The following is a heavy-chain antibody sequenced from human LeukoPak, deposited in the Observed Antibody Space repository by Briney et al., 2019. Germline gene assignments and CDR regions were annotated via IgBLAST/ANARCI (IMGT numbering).Heavy chain of an antibody. V-gene: IGHV3-23*01. CDR2: ISDSGGST. J-gene: IGHJ4*02. CDR3: ARAGLLL. D-gene: IGHD3-10*01. Sequence: PGGSLRLSCAVSGITLSNYGMSWVRQAPGKGLEWVAGISDSGGSTNYADSVKGRFTISRDNAKNSLYLQMNSLRAEDTAVYYCARAGLLLGGQGTLVTVSS. CDR1: GITLSNYG.